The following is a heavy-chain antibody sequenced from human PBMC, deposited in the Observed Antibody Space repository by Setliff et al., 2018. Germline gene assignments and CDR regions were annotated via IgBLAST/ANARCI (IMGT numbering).Heavy chain of an antibody. CDR1: GFSFSTFG. J-gene: IGHJ4*02. Sequence: ASVKVSCKTSGFSFSTFGFSWVRQAPGQGLEWMGWISPYSGETNYAQKFQDRLSVTADTSSKTTYMELRSLTSDDTAVYFCTRSRAPRVVLATDFDLWGQGTLVTVSS. CDR3: TRSRAPRVVLATDFDL. V-gene: IGHV1-18*01. CDR2: ISPYSGET. D-gene: IGHD5-12*01.